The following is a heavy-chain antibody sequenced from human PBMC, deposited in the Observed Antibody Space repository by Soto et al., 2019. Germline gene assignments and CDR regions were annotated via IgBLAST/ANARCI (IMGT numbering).Heavy chain of an antibody. J-gene: IGHJ4*02. Sequence: QVQLQQWGAGLLKPSETLSLTCAVYGGSFSGYYWSWIRQPPGKGMEWIAEINHRGSTKYNPSLKSRFTISVDTSKNQFSLRLSSVTAADPAVYYCARVDDYWGQGSLVTVSS. CDR2: INHRGST. V-gene: IGHV4-34*01. CDR1: GGSFSGYY. CDR3: ARVDDY.